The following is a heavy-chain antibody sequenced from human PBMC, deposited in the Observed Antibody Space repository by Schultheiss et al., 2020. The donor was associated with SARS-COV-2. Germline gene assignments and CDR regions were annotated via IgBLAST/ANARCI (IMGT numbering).Heavy chain of an antibody. CDR3: ARGLWFGEFLDY. J-gene: IGHJ4*02. CDR2: IYYSGGT. CDR1: GGPFSGAY. D-gene: IGHD3-10*01. V-gene: IGHV4-34*01. Sequence: SETLSLTCAVYGGPFSGAYWSWIRQPPGKGLEWIGMIYYSGGTYYNPSLKSRVTISVDTSKNQFSLKLSSVTAADTAVYYCARGLWFGEFLDYWGQGTLVTVSS.